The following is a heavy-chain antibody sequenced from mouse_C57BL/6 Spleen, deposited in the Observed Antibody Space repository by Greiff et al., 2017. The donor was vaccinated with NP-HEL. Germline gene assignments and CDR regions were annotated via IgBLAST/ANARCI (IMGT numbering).Heavy chain of an antibody. Sequence: QVQLQQPGAELVKPGASVKLSCKATGYTFTGYWIEWVKQRPGHGLEWIGEILPGSGSTNYNEKFKGKATFTADTSSNTAYMQLSSLTTEDSAIYYCARGGYYYGSTWFAYWGQGTLVTVSA. CDR2: ILPGSGST. V-gene: IGHV1-9*01. CDR3: ARGGYYYGSTWFAY. J-gene: IGHJ3*01. CDR1: GYTFTGYW. D-gene: IGHD1-1*01.